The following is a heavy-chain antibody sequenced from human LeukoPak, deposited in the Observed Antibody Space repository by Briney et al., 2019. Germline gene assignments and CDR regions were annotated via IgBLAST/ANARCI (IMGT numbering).Heavy chain of an antibody. CDR2: INHSGST. V-gene: IGHV4-34*01. J-gene: IGHJ3*02. CDR1: GGSFSGYH. Sequence: PSETLSLTCAVYGGSFSGYHWSWIRQPPGKGLEWIGEINHSGSTNYNPSLKSRVTISVDTSKKQFSLRLSSVTAADTAVYYCASVPDYGDYVFNDAFDIWGQGTMVTVSS. D-gene: IGHD4-17*01. CDR3: ASVPDYGDYVFNDAFDI.